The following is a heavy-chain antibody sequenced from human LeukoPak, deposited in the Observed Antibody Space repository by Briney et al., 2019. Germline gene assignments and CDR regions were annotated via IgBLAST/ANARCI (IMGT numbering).Heavy chain of an antibody. CDR2: IYGSGST. CDR1: GGSIRSY. CDR3: ARYAYDSSGYYSFDY. Sequence: SETLSLTCTVSGGSIRSYWSWIRQPAGKGLEWIGRIYGSGSTDYNPSLKSRVTMSIDTSKNQFSLNLISVTATDTAVYYCARYAYDSSGYYSFDYWGQGTLVTVSS. D-gene: IGHD3-22*01. J-gene: IGHJ4*02. V-gene: IGHV4-4*07.